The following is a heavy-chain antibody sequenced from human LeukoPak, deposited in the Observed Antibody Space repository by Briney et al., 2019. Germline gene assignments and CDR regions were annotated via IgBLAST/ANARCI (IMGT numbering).Heavy chain of an antibody. CDR3: ARDNGDYGRNYYYYYHMDV. V-gene: IGHV4-61*02. CDR1: GGSISSGSYY. J-gene: IGHJ6*03. Sequence: SETLSLTCTVSGGSISSGSYYWSWIRQPAGKGLEWIGRIYTSGSTNYNPSLKSRVTISVDTSKNQFSLKLSSVTAADTAVYYCARDNGDYGRNYYYYYHMDVWGKGTTVTISS. CDR2: IYTSGST. D-gene: IGHD4-17*01.